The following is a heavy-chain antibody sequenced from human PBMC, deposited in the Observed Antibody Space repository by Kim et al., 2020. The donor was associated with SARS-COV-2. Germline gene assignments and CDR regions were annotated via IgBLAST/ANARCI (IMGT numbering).Heavy chain of an antibody. D-gene: IGHD2-15*01. CDR3: ARDMWSVVAAIDWFDP. V-gene: IGHV4-39*07. J-gene: IGHJ5*02. Sequence: PRSRVTISGDTSKNQFSLKLSSVTAADTAVYYCARDMWSVVAAIDWFDPWGQGTLVTVSS.